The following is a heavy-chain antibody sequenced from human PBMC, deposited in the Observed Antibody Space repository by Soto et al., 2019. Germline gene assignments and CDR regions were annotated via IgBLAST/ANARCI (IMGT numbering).Heavy chain of an antibody. CDR3: ARDSSTNSAFPDTAMVTLLYY. D-gene: IGHD5-18*01. Sequence: ASVKVSCKASGYTFTSYYMHWVRQAPGQGLEWMGIINPSGGSTSYAQKFQGRVTMTRDTSTSTVYMELSSLRSEDTAVYYCARDSSTNSAFPDTAMVTLLYYWGQGTLVTVSS. CDR1: GYTFTSYY. CDR2: INPSGGST. J-gene: IGHJ4*02. V-gene: IGHV1-46*01.